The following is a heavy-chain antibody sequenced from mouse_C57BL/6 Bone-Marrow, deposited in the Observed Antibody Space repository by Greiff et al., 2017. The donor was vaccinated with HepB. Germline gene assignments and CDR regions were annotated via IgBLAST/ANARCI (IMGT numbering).Heavy chain of an antibody. CDR3: ARKGLYYYGSEDY. V-gene: IGHV3-6*01. CDR2: ISYDGSN. D-gene: IGHD1-1*01. CDR1: GYSITSGYY. J-gene: IGHJ4*01. Sequence: EVHLVESGPGLVKPSQSLSLTCSVTGYSITSGYYWNWIRQFPGNKLEWMGYISYDGSNNYNPSLKNRISITRNTSKNQFFLKLNSVTNEDTATYYCARKGLYYYGSEDYWDQGTSVTVSS.